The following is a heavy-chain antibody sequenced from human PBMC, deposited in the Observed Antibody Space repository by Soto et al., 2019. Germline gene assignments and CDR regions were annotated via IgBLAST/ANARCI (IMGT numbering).Heavy chain of an antibody. D-gene: IGHD2-15*01. J-gene: IGHJ3*02. V-gene: IGHV4-34*01. CDR2: INHSGGT. Sequence: SETLSLTCAVYGGSFSGHYWSWIRQPPGKGLEWIGEINHSGGTSYNPSLKSRVTISVDTSKSQFSLKLTSVTAADTAVYYCARVGPFCGSCQSNHAFDIWGQGTMVTVSS. CDR1: GGSFSGHY. CDR3: ARVGPFCGSCQSNHAFDI.